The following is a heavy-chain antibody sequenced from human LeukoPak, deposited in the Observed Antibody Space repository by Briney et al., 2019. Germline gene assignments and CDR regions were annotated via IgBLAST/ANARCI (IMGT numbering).Heavy chain of an antibody. D-gene: IGHD6-13*01. J-gene: IGHJ4*02. V-gene: IGHV3-11*04. CDR1: GITFSDHY. Sequence: GGSLRLSCAASGITFSDHYMSWIRQAPGKGLEWLSYISSGGDSIYYADSVKGRFTISRDNAKNSLYLQMNSLRAEDTAVYYCARDSSVAAAGSYFDYWGQGTLVTVSS. CDR3: ARDSSVAAAGSYFDY. CDR2: ISSGGDSI.